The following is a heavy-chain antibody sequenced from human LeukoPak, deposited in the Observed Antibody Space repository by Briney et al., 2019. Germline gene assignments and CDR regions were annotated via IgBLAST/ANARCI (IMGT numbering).Heavy chain of an antibody. CDR2: ISSSSSYI. Sequence: GGSLRLSCAASGFTFSSYSMNWVRQAPGKGLEWVSSISSSSSYIYYADSVKGRFTISRDNAKTSLYLQVISLRAEHTAVYYCARHLSGVTGYTYGRGIDYWGQGTLVTVSS. CDR1: GFTFSSYS. CDR3: ARHLSGVTGYTYGRGIDY. V-gene: IGHV3-21*01. J-gene: IGHJ4*02. D-gene: IGHD5-18*01.